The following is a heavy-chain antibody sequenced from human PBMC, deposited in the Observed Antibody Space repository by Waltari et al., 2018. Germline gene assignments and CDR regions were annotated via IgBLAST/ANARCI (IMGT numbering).Heavy chain of an antibody. CDR1: GYTFTGYY. J-gene: IGHJ6*02. CDR2: INPNSGGT. V-gene: IGHV1-2*04. D-gene: IGHD3-9*01. Sequence: QVQLVQSGAEVKKPGASVKVSCKASGYTFTGYYMHWVRQAPGQGLEWMGWINPNSGGTNYEQKCQGWVTMTRDTSISTAYMELSRLRSDDTAVYYCARYGVGVLTGFSFYGMDVWGQGTTVTVSS. CDR3: ARYGVGVLTGFSFYGMDV.